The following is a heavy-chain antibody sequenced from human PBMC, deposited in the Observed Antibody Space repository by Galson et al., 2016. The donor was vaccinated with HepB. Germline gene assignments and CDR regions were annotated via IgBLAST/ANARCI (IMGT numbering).Heavy chain of an antibody. V-gene: IGHV2-5*02. D-gene: IGHD6-13*01. Sequence: PALVKPTQTLTLTCTFSGFSLNTSAVGVGWIRQPPGKALEWLALIYWDDDKRSSPSLKSRLTNTKDTSKNRVVLTMTNMDPVDTATYDCAHSSARYSSSWYYFDYWGQGTLVPVSS. CDR2: IYWDDDK. CDR3: AHSSARYSSSWYYFDY. J-gene: IGHJ4*02. CDR1: GFSLNTSAVG.